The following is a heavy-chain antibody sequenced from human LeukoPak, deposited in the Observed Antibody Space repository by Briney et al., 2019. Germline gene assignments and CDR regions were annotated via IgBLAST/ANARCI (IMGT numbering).Heavy chain of an antibody. CDR1: GFTLSSYA. Sequence: GRSLRLSCAASGFTLSSYAMHWVRQAPGKGLEWVTVISYDGATKYYADSVKGRFTISRDNSKNTLYLQMNSLRAEDAAVYYCTRGDSGIWDKGLGVYWGQGTLVTVPS. V-gene: IGHV3-30-3*01. CDR3: TRGDSGIWDKGLGVY. J-gene: IGHJ4*02. D-gene: IGHD2-15*01. CDR2: ISYDGATK.